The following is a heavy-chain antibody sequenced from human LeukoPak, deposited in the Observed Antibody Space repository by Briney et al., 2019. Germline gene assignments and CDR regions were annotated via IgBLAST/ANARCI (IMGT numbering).Heavy chain of an antibody. CDR1: GGSFSNYY. Sequence: SETLSLTCAVYGGSFSNYYWSWIRQPPGKGLEWVGEINHSGSSNYNPSLKSRVTISVDTSKNQFSLKLSSVTAADTAVYYCARFGGKVAIRRGRVDTYYMDVWGKGTTVTVSS. J-gene: IGHJ6*03. CDR3: ARFGGKVAIRRGRVDTYYMDV. V-gene: IGHV4-34*01. D-gene: IGHD2-21*01. CDR2: INHSGSS.